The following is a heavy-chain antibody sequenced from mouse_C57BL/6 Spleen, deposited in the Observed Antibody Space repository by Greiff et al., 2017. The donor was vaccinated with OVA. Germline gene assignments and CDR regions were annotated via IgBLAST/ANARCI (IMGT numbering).Heavy chain of an antibody. CDR2: IYPSNGGT. Sequence: VQLQQSGTDLVKPGASVKLSCKASGYTFTSYWMHWVKQRPGQGLEWIGNIYPSNGGTNYNEKFKSKATLTVDKSSSTAYMQLSSLTSEDSAVYECERPAYFSNAYYLDYWGQGTTLTVSS. J-gene: IGHJ2*01. CDR3: ERPAYFSNAYYLDY. D-gene: IGHD2-5*01. V-gene: IGHV1-53*01. CDR1: GYTFTSYW.